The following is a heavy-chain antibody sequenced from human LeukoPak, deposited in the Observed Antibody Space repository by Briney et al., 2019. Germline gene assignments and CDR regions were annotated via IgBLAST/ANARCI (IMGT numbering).Heavy chain of an antibody. CDR1: GFTVSRNY. V-gene: IGHV3-23*01. J-gene: IGHJ4*02. CDR2: ISSTDAGT. D-gene: IGHD2-21*01. CDR3: AKAPVTSCRGAYCYPFDY. Sequence: PGGSLRLSCAASGFTVSRNYMSWVRQAPGKGLEWVSAISSTDAGTYHADSVRGLFTISRDSSKNTLYLQMNGLRAEDAAVYYCAKAPVTSCRGAYCYPFDYWGQGTLVTVSS.